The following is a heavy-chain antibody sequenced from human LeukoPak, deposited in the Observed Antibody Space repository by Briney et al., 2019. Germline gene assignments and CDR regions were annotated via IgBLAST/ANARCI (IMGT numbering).Heavy chain of an antibody. V-gene: IGHV5-51*01. CDR1: GYIFSSYW. Sequence: GESLKISCKGSGYIFSSYWIAWVRQMPGKGLEWMGVIYPGDSDTTYSPSFQGQVTFSADKSISTAYLQWSSLKASDTAMYYCARRDFGVKHFDFWGQGTLLTVSS. CDR3: ARRDFGVKHFDF. J-gene: IGHJ4*02. CDR2: IYPGDSDT. D-gene: IGHD4-23*01.